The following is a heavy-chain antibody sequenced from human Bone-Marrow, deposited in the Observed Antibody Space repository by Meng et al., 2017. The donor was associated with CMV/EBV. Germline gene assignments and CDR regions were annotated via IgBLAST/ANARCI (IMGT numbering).Heavy chain of an antibody. CDR2: IQYDGRNQ. CDR3: LPDIVLVPVSY. J-gene: IGHJ4*02. V-gene: IGHV3-30*02. Sequence: GESLKISCAASGFTFSSYGIHWVRQAPGKGLEWVAFIQYDGRNQYYTDSVKGRFTISTDNSKNTLYLQMNNLRPEDTAVYYCLPDIVLVPVSYWGQGTLVTVSS. D-gene: IGHD2-2*01. CDR1: GFTFSSYG.